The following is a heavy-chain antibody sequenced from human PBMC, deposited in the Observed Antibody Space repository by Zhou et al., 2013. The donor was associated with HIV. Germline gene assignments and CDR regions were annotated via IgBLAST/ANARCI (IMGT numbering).Heavy chain of an antibody. D-gene: IGHD3-22*01. Sequence: QVQLVQSGAEMKKPGASVKVSCKASGYTFTSYGFTWVRQAPGQGLEWMGWINTNNGDTNYAQKFQGRITMTADTSTSTAFLEVRSLRSDDTAVYYCARDWRYHDRSGYYTSYWYFDLWAVAPWSLSPQ. V-gene: IGHV1-18*01. J-gene: IGHJ2*01. CDR2: INTNNGDT. CDR3: ARDWRYHDRSGYYTSYWYFDL. CDR1: GYTFTSYG.